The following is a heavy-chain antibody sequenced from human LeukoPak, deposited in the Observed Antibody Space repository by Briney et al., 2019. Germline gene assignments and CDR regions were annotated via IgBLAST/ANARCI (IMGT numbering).Heavy chain of an antibody. J-gene: IGHJ4*02. D-gene: IGHD2-15*01. CDR2: INPNSGGT. CDR3: ARELGGVAPFDY. CDR1: GYTFTGYY. V-gene: IGHV1-2*02. Sequence: ASVTVSCKASGYTFTGYYMHWVRQAPGQGLEWMGWINPNSGGTNCAQKFQGRVTMTRDTSISTAYMELSRLRSDDTAVYYCARELGGVAPFDYWGQGTLVTVSS.